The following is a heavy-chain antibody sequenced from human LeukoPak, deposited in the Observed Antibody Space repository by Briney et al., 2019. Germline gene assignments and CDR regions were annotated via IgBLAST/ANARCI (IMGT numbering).Heavy chain of an antibody. CDR1: GYTFTSYG. CDR3: AREGVVGAFDI. V-gene: IGHV1-18*01. Sequence: GASVKVSCKASGYTFTSYGISWVRQAPGQGLEWMGWISAYNGNTNYAQKFQGRVTMTTDTSTGTAYMELRSLTSDDTAVYYCAREGVVGAFDIWGQGTMVTVSS. J-gene: IGHJ3*02. CDR2: ISAYNGNT. D-gene: IGHD2-15*01.